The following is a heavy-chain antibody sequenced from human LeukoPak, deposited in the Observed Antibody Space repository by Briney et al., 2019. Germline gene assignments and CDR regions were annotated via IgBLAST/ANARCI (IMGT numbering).Heavy chain of an antibody. D-gene: IGHD3-10*01. CDR1: GGTFSSYA. CDR3: ARGGGYYGSGSYYPVGY. V-gene: IGHV1-46*01. Sequence: ASVKVSCKASGGTFSSYAISWVRQAPGQGLEWMGIINPSGGSTSYAQKFQGRVTMTRDTSTSTVYMELSSLRSEDTAVYYCARGGGYYGSGSYYPVGYWGQGTLVTVSS. CDR2: INPSGGST. J-gene: IGHJ4*02.